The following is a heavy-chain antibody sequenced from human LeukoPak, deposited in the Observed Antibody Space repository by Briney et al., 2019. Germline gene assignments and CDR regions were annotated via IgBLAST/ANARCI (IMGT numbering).Heavy chain of an antibody. CDR1: GFTFSSYA. Sequence: GGSLRLSCAASGFTFSSYAMHWVRQAPGKGLEWVAVVSYDGSNKYYADSEKGRFTISRDNSKNTLYLQMNSLRAEDTAVYYCARGKRGAAGNFVGFWGQGTLVTVSS. D-gene: IGHD6-13*01. J-gene: IGHJ4*02. CDR3: ARGKRGAAGNFVGF. CDR2: VSYDGSNK. V-gene: IGHV3-30-3*01.